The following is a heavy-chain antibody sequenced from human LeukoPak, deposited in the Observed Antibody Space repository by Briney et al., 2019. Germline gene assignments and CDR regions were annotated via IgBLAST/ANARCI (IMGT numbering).Heavy chain of an antibody. CDR3: ARDPYNSGSSYFDY. CDR1: GLTVSSNY. Sequence: GGSLRLSCAVSGLTVSSNYMSWVRQAPGKGLEWVSAIYSGGSTFYADSVKGRFTISRDNSKNTLYLQMNNLRAEDTAVYYCARDPYNSGSSYFDYWGQETLVTVSS. V-gene: IGHV3-53*01. D-gene: IGHD3-10*01. CDR2: IYSGGST. J-gene: IGHJ4*02.